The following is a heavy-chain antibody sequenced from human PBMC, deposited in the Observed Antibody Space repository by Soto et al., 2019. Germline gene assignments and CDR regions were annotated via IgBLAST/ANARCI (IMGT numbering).Heavy chain of an antibody. CDR1: GYTLTELS. Sequence: ASVKVSCTVSGYTLTELSMHWVRQAPGKGLEWMGGFDPEDGETIYAQKFQGRVTMTEDTSTDTAYMELSSLRSEDTAVYYCATLGRFGELLLDGYYYGMDVWGQGTTVTVSS. CDR2: FDPEDGET. V-gene: IGHV1-24*01. D-gene: IGHD3-10*01. CDR3: ATLGRFGELLLDGYYYGMDV. J-gene: IGHJ6*02.